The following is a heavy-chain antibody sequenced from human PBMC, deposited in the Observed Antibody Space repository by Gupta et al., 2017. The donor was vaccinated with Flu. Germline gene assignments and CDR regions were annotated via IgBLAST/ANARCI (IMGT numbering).Heavy chain of an antibody. CDR3: ARDFLVRSQKLILDL. Sequence: QVQLQESGPGLLKPPETLSLTCSVSGLPISSGYYWGWIRQAPGMGLGWIGSVSPSGLTYSSPFLKGRVTISLDTSKNLFCLTLGHVAVKDTALYLCARDFLVRSQKLILDLWGQGRLVTVS. V-gene: IGHV4-38-2*02. CDR2: VSPSGLT. D-gene: IGHD3-3*01. CDR1: GLPISSGYY. J-gene: IGHJ4*02.